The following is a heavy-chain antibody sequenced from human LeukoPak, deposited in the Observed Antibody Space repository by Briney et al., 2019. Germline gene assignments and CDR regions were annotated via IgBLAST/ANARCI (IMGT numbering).Heavy chain of an antibody. J-gene: IGHJ3*02. V-gene: IGHV4-31*03. CDR3: ARDSAPGDAFDI. CDR2: IYYSGST. CDR1: GGSISSGGYY. Sequence: PSGTLSLTCTVSGGSISSGGYYWSWVRQHPGKGLEWIGYIYYSGSTYYNPSLKSRVTISVDTSKDQFSLKLSSVTAADTAVYYCARDSAPGDAFDIWGQGTMVTVSS.